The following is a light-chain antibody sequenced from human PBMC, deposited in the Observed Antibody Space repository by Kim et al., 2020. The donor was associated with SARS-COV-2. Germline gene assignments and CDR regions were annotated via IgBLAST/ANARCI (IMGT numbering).Light chain of an antibody. CDR1: QSISNW. CDR3: QQYNDYPYT. V-gene: IGKV1-5*03. J-gene: IGKJ2*01. Sequence: STSVGDRVTITCRASQSISNWLAWYQQTPGKAPKLLIYKASTLQSGVPSRFSGSGSGTEFTLTISSLQPDDFATYFCQQYNDYPYTFGQGTKLEI. CDR2: KAS.